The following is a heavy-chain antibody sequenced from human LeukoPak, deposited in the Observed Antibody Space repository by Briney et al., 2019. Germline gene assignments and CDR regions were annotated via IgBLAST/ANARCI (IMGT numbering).Heavy chain of an antibody. V-gene: IGHV4-59*07. CDR3: ARGGWYPESFQH. Sequence: PSDTLSLPCTVSGGSISSYYWNWIRQPPGKGLEWIGYIYYSGSTNYNPSLKSRVTISVDTSKNQFSLKLSSVTAADTAVYYCARGGWYPESFQHWGQGALVTVSS. CDR2: IYYSGST. J-gene: IGHJ1*01. CDR1: GGSISSYY. D-gene: IGHD6-19*01.